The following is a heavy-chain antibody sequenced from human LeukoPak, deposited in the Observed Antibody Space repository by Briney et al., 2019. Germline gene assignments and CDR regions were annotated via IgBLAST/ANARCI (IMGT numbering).Heavy chain of an antibody. CDR1: GFTFGDYA. Sequence: PGGSLRLSCTASGFTFGDYAMSWVRQAPGKGLEWVGFIRSKAYGGTTEYAASVKGRFTISRDDSKSIAYLQMNSLKTEDTAVYYCTRGIVVVQAARPFDYWGQGTLVTVSS. V-gene: IGHV3-49*04. D-gene: IGHD2-2*01. J-gene: IGHJ4*02. CDR3: TRGIVVVQAARPFDY. CDR2: IRSKAYGGTT.